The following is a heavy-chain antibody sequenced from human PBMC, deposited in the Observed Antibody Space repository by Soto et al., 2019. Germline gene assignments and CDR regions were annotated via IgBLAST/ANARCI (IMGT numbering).Heavy chain of an antibody. Sequence: GGSLRLSCAASGFTFSNAWMSWVRQAPGKGLEWVGRIKSKTDGGTTDYAAPVKGRFTISRDDSKNTLYLQMNSLKTEDTAVYYCTTLDIAAAGKDYWGQGTLVTVSS. D-gene: IGHD6-13*01. V-gene: IGHV3-15*01. CDR2: IKSKTDGGTT. CDR3: TTLDIAAAGKDY. CDR1: GFTFSNAW. J-gene: IGHJ4*02.